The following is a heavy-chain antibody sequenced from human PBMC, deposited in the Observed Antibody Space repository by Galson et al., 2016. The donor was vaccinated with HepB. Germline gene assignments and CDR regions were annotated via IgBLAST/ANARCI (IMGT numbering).Heavy chain of an antibody. J-gene: IGHJ4*01. CDR3: TIGAWLDY. CDR2: IRADGNLQ. Sequence: SLRLSCAASGFEIRNSWMSWVRQVSGRGLEYVANIRADGNLQHYADSVKGRFTISRGNAQNSLFLQMNSLRAEDTAVYYCTIGAWLDYWGHGALVTVSS. V-gene: IGHV3-7*03. CDR1: GFEIRNSW. D-gene: IGHD3-16*01.